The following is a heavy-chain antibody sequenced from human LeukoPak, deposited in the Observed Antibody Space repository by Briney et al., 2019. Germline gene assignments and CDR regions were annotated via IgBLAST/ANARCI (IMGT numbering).Heavy chain of an antibody. J-gene: IGHJ4*02. CDR2: IYYSGST. CDR3: ARVYYYDSSGPLDY. D-gene: IGHD3-22*01. CDR1: GGSISSSSYY. V-gene: IGHV4-39*07. Sequence: SSETLSLTCTVSGGSISSSSYYWAWIRQPPGKGLEWIGSIYYSGSTYYNPSVKSRVTISVDTSKNQFSLRLTSVTAADTADYFCARVYYYDSSGPLDYWGQGTLVTVSS.